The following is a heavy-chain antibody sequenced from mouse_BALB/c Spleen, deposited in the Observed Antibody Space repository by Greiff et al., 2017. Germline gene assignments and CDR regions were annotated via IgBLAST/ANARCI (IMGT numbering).Heavy chain of an antibody. CDR2: IHPSDSDT. Sequence: VQLQQPGAELVRPGASVKLSCKASGYSFTSYWMNWVKQRPGQGLEWIGMIHPSDSDTRLNQKFKDKATLTVDKSSSTAYMQLSSPTSEDSAVYYCAREGTTATCYFDYWGQGTTLTVSS. CDR3: AREGTTATCYFDY. D-gene: IGHD1-2*01. CDR1: GYSFTSYW. V-gene: IGHV1-74*01. J-gene: IGHJ2*01.